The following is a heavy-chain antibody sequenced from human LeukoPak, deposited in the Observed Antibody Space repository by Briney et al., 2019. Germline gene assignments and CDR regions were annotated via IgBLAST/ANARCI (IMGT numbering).Heavy chain of an antibody. CDR1: GGSITSDY. Sequence: PSETLSLTCTVSGGSITSDYWSWIRQPPGKGLEWIGFTYSAGSTNYNPSLKSRVTISLDTSNNQFSLKLSSVTAADTAVYYCARGLIRVPLGDAFDIWGQGTMVTVSS. J-gene: IGHJ3*02. D-gene: IGHD3-10*01. V-gene: IGHV4-59*12. CDR3: ARGLIRVPLGDAFDI. CDR2: TYSAGST.